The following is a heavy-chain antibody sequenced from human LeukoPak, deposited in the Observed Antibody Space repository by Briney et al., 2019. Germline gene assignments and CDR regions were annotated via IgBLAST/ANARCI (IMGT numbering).Heavy chain of an antibody. CDR3: ARVYSNYYYGMDV. V-gene: IGHV4-31*03. CDR2: IYYSGST. Sequence: PSETLSLTCTVSGGSISSGGYYWSWIRQHPGTGLEWIGYIYYSGSTYYNPSLKSRVTISVDTSKNQFSLKLSSVTAADTAVYYCARVYSNYYYGMDVWGQGTTVTVSS. D-gene: IGHD4-11*01. CDR1: GGSISSGGYY. J-gene: IGHJ6*02.